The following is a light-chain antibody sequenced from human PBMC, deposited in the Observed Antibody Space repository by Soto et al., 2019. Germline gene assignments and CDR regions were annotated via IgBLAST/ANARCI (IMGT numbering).Light chain of an antibody. CDR1: SSKIESNY. V-gene: IGLV1-47*01. CDR2: RNN. J-gene: IGLJ1*01. Sequence: QSVLTQPPSASGTPGHGVTIFCSGSSSKIESNYVYWYQHLPGAAPKLLIYRNNERPSGVPDRFSGSKSGTSASLAISVLRSDDEADYYCATWDDSLSGHYVFGTGTKVTVL. CDR3: ATWDDSLSGHYV.